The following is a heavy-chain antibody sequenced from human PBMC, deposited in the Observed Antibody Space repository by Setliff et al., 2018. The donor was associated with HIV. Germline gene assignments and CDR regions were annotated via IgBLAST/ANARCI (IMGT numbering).Heavy chain of an antibody. J-gene: IGHJ4*02. Sequence: PGGSLRLSCAASGFTFSSYGMHWVRQAPGKGLEWVAFIRYDGSNEYYADSVKGRFTISRDNSKNTLYLQMNSLRAEDTAVYYCAKDMNYNNDYPGVLGSWGRGTLVTVSS. CDR1: GFTFSSYG. V-gene: IGHV3-30*02. CDR2: IRYDGSNE. CDR3: AKDMNYNNDYPGVLGS. D-gene: IGHD3-16*01.